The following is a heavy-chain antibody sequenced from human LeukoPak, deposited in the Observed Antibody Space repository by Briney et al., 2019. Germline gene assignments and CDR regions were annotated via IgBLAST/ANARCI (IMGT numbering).Heavy chain of an antibody. V-gene: IGHV3-30*18. CDR1: GFTFSSYG. D-gene: IGHD3-10*01. CDR3: AKDLTSYYYGPGSYAGED. CDR2: ISYDGSNK. J-gene: IGHJ4*02. Sequence: GGSLRLSCAASGFTFSSYGMHWVRQAPGKGLEWVAVISYDGSNKYYADSVKGRFTISRDNSKNTLYLQMNSLRAEDTAVYYCAKDLTSYYYGPGSYAGEDWGQGTLVTVSS.